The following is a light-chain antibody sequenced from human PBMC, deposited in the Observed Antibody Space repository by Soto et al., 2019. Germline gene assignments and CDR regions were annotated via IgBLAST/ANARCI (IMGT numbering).Light chain of an antibody. CDR3: QQFKSYPLT. Sequence: DIQLTQSPSFLSASVGDRVTITCRASQDLTGYLAWYQQEPGKAPKLLISATSTLQSGVPSRFSGSGSGTEMTLTISSLQPEDFATYYCQQFKSYPLTFGGGTK. CDR2: ATS. V-gene: IGKV1-9*01. CDR1: QDLTGY. J-gene: IGKJ4*01.